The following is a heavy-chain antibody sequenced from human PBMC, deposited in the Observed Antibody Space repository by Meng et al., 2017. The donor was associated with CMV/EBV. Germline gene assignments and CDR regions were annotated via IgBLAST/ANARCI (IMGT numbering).Heavy chain of an antibody. J-gene: IGHJ4*02. D-gene: IGHD3-10*01. CDR1: GFTFSSYS. Sequence: GGSLRLSCAASGFTFSSYSMSWVRQAPGKGLEWVSVIYSGGSTYYADSVKGRFTISRDNSKNTLYLQMNSLRAEDTAVYYCSYGGGYWGQGTLVTVSS. CDR3: SYGGGY. CDR2: IYSGGST. V-gene: IGHV3-53*01.